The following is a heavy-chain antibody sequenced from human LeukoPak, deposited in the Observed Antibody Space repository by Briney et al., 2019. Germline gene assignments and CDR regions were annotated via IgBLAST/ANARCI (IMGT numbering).Heavy chain of an antibody. J-gene: IGHJ3*01. CDR3: ARNPPNYYDSSGRMGAFDV. V-gene: IGHV4-39*02. Sequence: SETLSLTCVVSGGFFSSGGYYWGWIRHPPEKGLEWIGSVHHSGITYYNTSLKSRVTISVDKSKNHFSLELTSVTAADTAVYYCARNPPNYYDSSGRMGAFDVWGQGTMVTVSS. CDR2: VHHSGIT. D-gene: IGHD3-22*01. CDR1: GGFFSSGGYY.